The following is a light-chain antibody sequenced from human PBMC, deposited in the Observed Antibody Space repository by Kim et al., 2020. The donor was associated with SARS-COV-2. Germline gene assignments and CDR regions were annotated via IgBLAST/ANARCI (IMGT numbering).Light chain of an antibody. Sequence: VSPGERATLSCRASQSANSYLAWYQQKPGQAPKLLIYDASTRATDIPARFSGSGSGTDFTLTISCLQSEDFAVYYCQQYDKWPLTFGGGTKVDIK. V-gene: IGKV3-15*01. CDR3: QQYDKWPLT. CDR1: QSANSY. CDR2: DAS. J-gene: IGKJ4*01.